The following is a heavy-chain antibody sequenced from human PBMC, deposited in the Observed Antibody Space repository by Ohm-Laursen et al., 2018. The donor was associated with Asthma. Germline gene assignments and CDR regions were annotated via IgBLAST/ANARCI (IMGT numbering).Heavy chain of an antibody. V-gene: IGHV3-15*01. CDR3: TTGSYDYGDYVPYYYGMDV. CDR2: IKSKTDGGTT. D-gene: IGHD4-17*01. CDR1: GFTFSNAW. Sequence: GSLRLSCAASGFTFSNAWMSWVRQAPGKGLEWVGRIKSKTDGGTTDYAAPVKGRFTISRDDSKNTLYLQMNSLKTEDTAVYYCTTGSYDYGDYVPYYYGMDVWGQGTTVTVSS. J-gene: IGHJ6*02.